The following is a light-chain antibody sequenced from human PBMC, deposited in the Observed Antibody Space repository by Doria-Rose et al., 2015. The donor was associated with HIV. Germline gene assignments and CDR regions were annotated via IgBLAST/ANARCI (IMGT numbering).Light chain of an antibody. V-gene: IGKV4-1*01. CDR3: QQYYDTPS. CDR1: QSLLYTSKNY. Sequence: TQSPESLGMSLGERATLNCKSNQSLLYTSKNYLAWYQQKPVQPPKLLICWASTRQSWVPARFSGSGSGTDFTLTISSLEAEDVAVYYCQQYYDTPSFGPGTTVDIK. CDR2: WAS. J-gene: IGKJ3*01.